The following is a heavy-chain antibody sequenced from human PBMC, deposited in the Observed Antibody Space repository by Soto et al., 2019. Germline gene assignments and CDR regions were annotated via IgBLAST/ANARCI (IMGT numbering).Heavy chain of an antibody. CDR3: AKESYDILTGYYRGGNWFDP. V-gene: IGHV3-30*18. CDR1: GFTFSSYG. D-gene: IGHD3-9*01. J-gene: IGHJ5*02. Sequence: QVQLVESGGGVVQPGRSLRLSCAASGFTFSSYGMHWVRQAPGKGLEWVAVISYDGSNKYYADSVKGRFTISRDNYKKTVYLKMKSLRAEETAVYYCAKESYDILTGYYRGGNWFDPWGQGTLVTVSS. CDR2: ISYDGSNK.